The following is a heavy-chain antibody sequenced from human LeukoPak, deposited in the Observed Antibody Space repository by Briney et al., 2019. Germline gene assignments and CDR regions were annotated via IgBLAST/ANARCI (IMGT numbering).Heavy chain of an antibody. CDR3: ARSPMVRGVGGYYFDY. CDR2: IYHSGRT. CDR1: GYSISSGYY. D-gene: IGHD3-10*01. J-gene: IGHJ4*02. Sequence: SETLSLTCTVSGYSISSGYYWGWIRQPPGKGLEWIGSIYHSGRTFYNPSLKSRVTISVDTSKNQFSLKLSSVTAADTAVYYCARSPMVRGVGGYYFDYWGQGTLVTVSS. V-gene: IGHV4-38-2*02.